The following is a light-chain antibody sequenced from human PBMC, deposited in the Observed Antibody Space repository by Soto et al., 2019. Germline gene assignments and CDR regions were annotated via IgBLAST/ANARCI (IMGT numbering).Light chain of an antibody. CDR2: EVS. J-gene: IGLJ2*01. V-gene: IGLV2-14*01. CDR1: SSDVSGYNY. Sequence: QSVLTQPASVSGSPGQSITISCTGTSSDVSGYNYVSWYQQHPGKAPKLMIYEVSNRPSGVSNRFSGSKSGNTASLTISGLQAEDEAGYYCSSYTSSSTLVFGGGTQLTVL. CDR3: SSYTSSSTLV.